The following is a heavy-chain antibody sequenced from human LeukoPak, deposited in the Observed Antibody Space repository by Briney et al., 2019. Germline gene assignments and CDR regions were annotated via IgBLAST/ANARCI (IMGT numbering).Heavy chain of an antibody. V-gene: IGHV1-8*03. CDR2: MNPNSGNT. CDR3: ARAGRKAGASDI. Sequence: GASVKVSCKASGYTFTSYDINWVRQGTGQGLEWMGWMNPNSGNTGYAQKFQGRVTITRNTSIITAYMELSSLRSEDTAVYYCARAGRKAGASDIWGQGTMVTVSS. J-gene: IGHJ3*02. CDR1: GYTFTSYD. D-gene: IGHD1-14*01.